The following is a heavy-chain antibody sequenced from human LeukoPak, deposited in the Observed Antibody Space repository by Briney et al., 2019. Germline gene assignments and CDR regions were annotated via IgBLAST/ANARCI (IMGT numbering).Heavy chain of an antibody. CDR1: GYTFTGYY. D-gene: IGHD3-9*01. J-gene: IGHJ4*02. Sequence: GASVKVSCKDSGYTFTGYYMHWVRQAPGQGLEWMGWINPNSGGTNYAQKFQGRVTMTRDTSISTAYMELSRLRSDDTAVYYCARGNGIGVEYYDILTGYWGYWGQGTLVTVSS. CDR2: INPNSGGT. V-gene: IGHV1-2*02. CDR3: ARGNGIGVEYYDILTGYWGY.